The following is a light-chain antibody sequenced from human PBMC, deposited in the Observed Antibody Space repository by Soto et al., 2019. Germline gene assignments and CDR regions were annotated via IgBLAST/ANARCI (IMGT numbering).Light chain of an antibody. CDR1: QSISSW. CDR2: KAS. CDR3: QQYKSYPWT. J-gene: IGKJ1*01. Sequence: DIQMTQSPSTLSASVGDRVTITCRASQSISSWLAWYQQKPGKAPKLLIYKASSLKSGVPSRFSGSGSGTEFTLTISSLQPDDFATYYCQQYKSYPWTFGQGTKVEIK. V-gene: IGKV1-5*03.